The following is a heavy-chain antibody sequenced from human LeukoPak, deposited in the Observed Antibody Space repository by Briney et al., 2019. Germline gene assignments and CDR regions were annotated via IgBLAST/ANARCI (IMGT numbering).Heavy chain of an antibody. CDR1: GFTFSSYW. D-gene: IGHD5-18*01. V-gene: IGHV3-74*01. Sequence: PGGSLRLSCAASGFTFSSYWMHWVRQAPGKGLVCVSRIKTDGSSTTYADSVKGRFTISRDNAKNSLYLQMNSLRPEDTAIYYCAKDKRGYTYGPFDYWGQGILVTVSS. CDR2: IKTDGSST. CDR3: AKDKRGYTYGPFDY. J-gene: IGHJ4*02.